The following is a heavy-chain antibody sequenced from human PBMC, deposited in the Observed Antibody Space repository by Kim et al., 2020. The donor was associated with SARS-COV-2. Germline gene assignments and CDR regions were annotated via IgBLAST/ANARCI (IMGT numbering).Heavy chain of an antibody. CDR1: GGSFSGYY. D-gene: IGHD6-13*01. V-gene: IGHV4-34*01. Sequence: SETLSLTCAVYGGSFSGYYWSWIRQPPGKGLEWIGEINHSGSTNYNPSLKSRVTISVDTSKNQFSLKLSSVTAADTAVYYCARGQAAAALTPWGQGTLVTVSS. CDR3: ARGQAAAALTP. J-gene: IGHJ5*02. CDR2: INHSGST.